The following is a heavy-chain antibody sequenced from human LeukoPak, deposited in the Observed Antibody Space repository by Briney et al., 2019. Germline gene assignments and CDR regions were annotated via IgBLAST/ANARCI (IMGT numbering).Heavy chain of an antibody. CDR2: ISYDGSNK. Sequence: GGSLRLSCAASGFTFSSYGMHWVRQAPGKGLEWVAVISYDGSNKYYADSVKGRFTISRDNSKNTLYLQINSLRAEDTAVYYCAKDYNYYYYYGMDVWGQGTTVTVSS. J-gene: IGHJ6*02. CDR3: AKDYNYYYYYGMDV. CDR1: GFTFSSYG. V-gene: IGHV3-30*18.